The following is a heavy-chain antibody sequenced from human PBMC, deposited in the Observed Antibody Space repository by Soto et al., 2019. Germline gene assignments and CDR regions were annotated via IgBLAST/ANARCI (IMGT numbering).Heavy chain of an antibody. CDR1: GFTFSTYA. CDR3: AKDLYYYGSGNFYNLFDY. Sequence: QMQLVESGGGVVQPGRSLRLSCAASGFTFSTYAMHWVRQAPGKGLEWVAVISYDGSHKYYADSVKGRFTISRDNSKNTLYLQMNSLRAEDTAVYYCAKDLYYYGSGNFYNLFDYWGQGTLVAVSS. D-gene: IGHD3-10*01. CDR2: ISYDGSHK. J-gene: IGHJ4*02. V-gene: IGHV3-30*18.